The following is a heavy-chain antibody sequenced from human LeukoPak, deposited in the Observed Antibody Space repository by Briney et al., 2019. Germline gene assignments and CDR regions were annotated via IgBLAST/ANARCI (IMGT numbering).Heavy chain of an antibody. CDR1: GYSFTSNW. V-gene: IGHV5-51*01. J-gene: IGHJ5*02. Sequence: GESLKISCKGSGYSFTSNWIGWVRQMPGKGLEWMGIIYPADSKTIYGPSFEGQVTISADKSISTAYLQWRSLKASDTAMYYCVRWGPRGLILTPPGPWRQGTLVTVSS. CDR2: IYPADSKT. CDR3: VRWGPRGLILTPPGP. D-gene: IGHD3-10*01.